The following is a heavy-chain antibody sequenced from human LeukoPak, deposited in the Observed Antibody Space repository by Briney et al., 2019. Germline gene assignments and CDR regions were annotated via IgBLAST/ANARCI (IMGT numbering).Heavy chain of an antibody. CDR2: IYYSGST. CDR3: ARGPFVDTAMGSFDY. D-gene: IGHD5-18*01. V-gene: IGHV4-39*01. Sequence: PSETLSLTCTVSGGSISSSSYDWGWIRQPPGKGLEWIGSIYYSGSTYYNPSLKSRVTISVDTSKNQFSLKLSSVTAADTAVYYCARGPFVDTAMGSFDYWGQGTLVTVSS. J-gene: IGHJ4*02. CDR1: GGSISSSSYD.